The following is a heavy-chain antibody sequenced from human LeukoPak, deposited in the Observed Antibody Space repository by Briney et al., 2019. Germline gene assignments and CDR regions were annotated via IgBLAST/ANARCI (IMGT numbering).Heavy chain of an antibody. V-gene: IGHV3-23*01. D-gene: IGHD2-15*01. CDR2: TSGSGGST. Sequence: GGSLRLSCAASGFTFSSYAMSWVRQAPGKGLEWVSGTSGSGGSTYYAGSVKSRFTISRDNSKNTLYLQMNSLGVEDTAVYYCAKNGGSQCYSHLDSWGQGTLVTVSS. CDR1: GFTFSSYA. CDR3: AKNGGSQCYSHLDS. J-gene: IGHJ4*02.